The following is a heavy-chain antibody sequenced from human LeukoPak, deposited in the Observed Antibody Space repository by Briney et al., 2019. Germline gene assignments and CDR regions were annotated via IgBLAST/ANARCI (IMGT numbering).Heavy chain of an antibody. V-gene: IGHV1-2*02. Sequence: ASVKVSCKASGYSFTGYFMHWVRQAPGEGLEWMGGINPNSGGTNYAQKFQGRVTMTRDTSITTVYMELSRLRSDGTAVYYCARDRESYYDSSGYWNAFDIWGQGTMVTVSS. J-gene: IGHJ3*02. CDR1: GYSFTGYF. CDR2: INPNSGGT. CDR3: ARDRESYYDSSGYWNAFDI. D-gene: IGHD3-22*01.